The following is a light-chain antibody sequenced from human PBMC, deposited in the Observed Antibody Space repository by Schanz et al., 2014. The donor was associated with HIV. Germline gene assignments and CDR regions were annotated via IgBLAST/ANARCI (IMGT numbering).Light chain of an antibody. CDR3: CSYAGSSSFEV. Sequence: QSVLTQPRSVSGSPGQSVTISCAGTSSDIGSYKYVSWYQQHPGKAPKLMIYDVNKRPSGVPIRFSGSKSGNTASLTISGLLAEDEAIYYCCSYAGSSSFEVFGGGTQLTVL. J-gene: IGLJ2*01. CDR1: SSDIGSYKY. V-gene: IGLV2-11*01. CDR2: DVN.